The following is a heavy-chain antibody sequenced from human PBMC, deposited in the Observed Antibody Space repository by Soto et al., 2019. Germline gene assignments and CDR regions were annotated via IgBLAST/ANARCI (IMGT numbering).Heavy chain of an antibody. J-gene: IGHJ4*02. D-gene: IGHD2-15*01. CDR2: ISGSGGGA. Sequence: EVQLLESGENLVQPGGALRLSCAASGFTFSSYAMNWVRQPPGKGLEWVSTISGSGGGAYYADSVKGGFTISRDNSKNTRYLQMNSLRAEYTTIYYCAKEGASSCYFFDYWGQGTLVTVSS. CDR1: GFTFSSYA. CDR3: AKEGASSCYFFDY. V-gene: IGHV3-23*01.